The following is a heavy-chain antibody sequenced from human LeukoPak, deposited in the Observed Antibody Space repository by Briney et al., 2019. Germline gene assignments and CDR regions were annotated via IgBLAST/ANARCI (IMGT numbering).Heavy chain of an antibody. CDR3: ARHGPNIVVVPAAINY. D-gene: IGHD2-2*02. Sequence: SETLSLTCTVSGYSISSGYYWGWIRQPPGKGLEWIGSIYYSGSTYYNPSLKSRVTISVDTSKNQFSLKLSSVTAADTAVYYCARHGPNIVVVPAAINYWGQGTLVTVSS. J-gene: IGHJ4*02. CDR2: IYYSGST. V-gene: IGHV4-38-2*02. CDR1: GYSISSGYY.